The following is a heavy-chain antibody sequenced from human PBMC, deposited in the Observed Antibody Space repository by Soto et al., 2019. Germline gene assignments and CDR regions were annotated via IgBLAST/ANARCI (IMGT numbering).Heavy chain of an antibody. CDR1: GGSFSGYY. J-gene: IGHJ4*02. V-gene: IGHV4-34*01. D-gene: IGHD6-19*01. Sequence: QVQLQQWGAGLLKPSETLSLTCAVYGGSFSGYYWSWIRQPPGKGLEWIGEINHSGSTNYNPSLKSRVTISGDTYKNQFSLKLSSVTAADTAVYYCARGRRVAVAGTPVDYWGQGTLVTVSS. CDR2: INHSGST. CDR3: ARGRRVAVAGTPVDY.